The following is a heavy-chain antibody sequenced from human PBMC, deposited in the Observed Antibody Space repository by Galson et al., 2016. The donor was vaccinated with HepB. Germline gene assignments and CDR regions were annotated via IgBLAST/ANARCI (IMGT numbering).Heavy chain of an antibody. D-gene: IGHD6-25*01. CDR2: ISPDGPST. J-gene: IGHJ4*02. CDR1: GFIVSDYW. CDR3: AAHKRQRVSDYEDY. Sequence: SLRLSCAASGFIVSDYWVHWVRQPPGKGLVWVSRISPDGPSTAYADSVKGRFTISRDNAKNTPYLQMNSLRAEDTAVYFCAAHKRQRVSDYEDYWGQGILVSVSS. V-gene: IGHV3-74*01.